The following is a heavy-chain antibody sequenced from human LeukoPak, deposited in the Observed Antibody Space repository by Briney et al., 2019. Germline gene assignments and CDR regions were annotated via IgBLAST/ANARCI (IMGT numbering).Heavy chain of an antibody. Sequence: SETLSLTCTVYGGSISSYYWGWIRQPPGKGLEWIGYIYYSGSTNYNPSLKSRVTISVDTSKNQFSLRLSSVTAADTAVYYCARHSSGWHTLAYWGQGPLVTVSS. CDR2: IYYSGST. V-gene: IGHV4-59*08. J-gene: IGHJ4*02. CDR3: ARHSSGWHTLAY. CDR1: GGSISSYY. D-gene: IGHD6-19*01.